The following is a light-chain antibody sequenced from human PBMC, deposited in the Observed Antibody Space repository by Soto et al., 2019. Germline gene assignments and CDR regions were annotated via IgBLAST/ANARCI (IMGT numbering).Light chain of an antibody. V-gene: IGKV3D-20*02. CDR1: QSVSGSY. Sequence: EIVLTQSPGTLSLSPGERATLSCRASQSVSGSYVAWYQQKPGQAPRLLIYGASGRATGIPDRFSGSGSGTDFTLTISRLEPEDFAVYYCQQRSNWVTFGGGTKVDIK. CDR3: QQRSNWVT. CDR2: GAS. J-gene: IGKJ4*01.